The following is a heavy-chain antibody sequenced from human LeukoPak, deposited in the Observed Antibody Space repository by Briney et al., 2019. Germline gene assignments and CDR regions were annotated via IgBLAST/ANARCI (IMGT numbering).Heavy chain of an antibody. D-gene: IGHD5-12*01. CDR3: ARRRIVATIDY. V-gene: IGHV4-39*01. CDR2: ISYTGTT. CDR1: GGSISSSGYY. Sequence: SETLSLTCGVSGGSISSSGYYWAWICQPPGTGLEWIGSISYTGTTYYNPSLKSRLTISADRSKNQFSLKLTSVTAADTAVYYCARRRIVATIDYWGQGTLVTVSS. J-gene: IGHJ4*02.